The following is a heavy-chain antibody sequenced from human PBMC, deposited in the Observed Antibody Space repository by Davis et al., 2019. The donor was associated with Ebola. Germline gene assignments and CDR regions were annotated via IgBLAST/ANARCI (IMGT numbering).Heavy chain of an antibody. J-gene: IGHJ4*02. V-gene: IGHV4-34*01. CDR3: AGRDCSGGSCAFDY. D-gene: IGHD2-15*01. Sequence: SETLSLTCAVYGGSYSGYYWGWIRQPPGKGLEWIGSIHYSGSTYYNPSLKSRVTISVDTSKNQFSLKLSSVTAADTAVYYCAGRDCSGGSCAFDYWGQGTLVTVSS. CDR2: IHYSGST. CDR1: GGSYSGYY.